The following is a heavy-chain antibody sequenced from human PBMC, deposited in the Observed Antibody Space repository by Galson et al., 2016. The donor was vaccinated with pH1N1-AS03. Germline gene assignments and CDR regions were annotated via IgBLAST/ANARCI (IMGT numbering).Heavy chain of an antibody. CDR1: GGSVRTDGYY. CDR3: ARREAGCGVWGAFNV. D-gene: IGHD3-16*01. V-gene: IGHV4-31*01. Sequence: TLSLTCTVSGGSVRTDGYYWTWIRQRPGKCLEWMAFMYYSGSTNSNPSLKSPVNMSVDTTTIQFSLKLPAMTAADTAVYYCARREAGCGVWGAFNVWGQGTMVTVSS. J-gene: IGHJ3*01. CDR2: MYYSGST.